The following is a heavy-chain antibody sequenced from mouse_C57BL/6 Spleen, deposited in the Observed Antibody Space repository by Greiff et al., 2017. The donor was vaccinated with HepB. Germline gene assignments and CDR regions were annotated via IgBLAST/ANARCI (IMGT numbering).Heavy chain of an antibody. Sequence: EVMLVESGGGLVKPGGSLKLSCAASGFTFSSYTMSWVRQTPEKRLEWVATIGGGGGNTYYPDSVKGRFTISRDKAKNTLYLQMSSLRSEDTALYYCARGAYYFDYWSQGNTLTVAS. CDR1: GFTFSSYT. J-gene: IGHJ2*01. D-gene: IGHD6-1*01. CDR2: IGGGGGNT. V-gene: IGHV5-9*01. CDR3: ARGAYYFDY.